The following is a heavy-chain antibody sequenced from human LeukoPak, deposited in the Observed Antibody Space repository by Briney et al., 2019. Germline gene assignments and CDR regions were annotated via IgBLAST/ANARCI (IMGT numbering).Heavy chain of an antibody. D-gene: IGHD3-10*01. Sequence: SETLSLTCAVYGGSFSGYYWSWIRQPPGKGLEWIGSIYYSGSTYYNPSLKSRVTISVDTSKNQFSLKLSSVTATDTAVYYCARTSGSYLKWFDPWGQGTLVTVSS. J-gene: IGHJ5*02. CDR3: ARTSGSYLKWFDP. V-gene: IGHV4-34*01. CDR2: IYYSGST. CDR1: GGSFSGYY.